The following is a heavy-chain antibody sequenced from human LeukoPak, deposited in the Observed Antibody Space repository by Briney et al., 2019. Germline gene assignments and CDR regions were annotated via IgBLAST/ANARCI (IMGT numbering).Heavy chain of an antibody. V-gene: IGHV1-2*04. CDR1: GYTFTGYY. CDR2: INPNSGDT. J-gene: IGHJ4*02. CDR3: ARINESGAGDY. Sequence: ASVKVSCKASGYTFTGYYMHWVRQAPGQGLEWMGWINPNSGDTNYAQKFQGWVTMTRDTSISTAYMELSRLRSDNTAVYYCARINESGAGDYWGQGTLVTVSS. D-gene: IGHD3-10*01.